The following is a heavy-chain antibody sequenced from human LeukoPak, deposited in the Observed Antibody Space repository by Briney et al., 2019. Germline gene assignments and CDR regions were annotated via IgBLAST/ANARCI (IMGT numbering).Heavy chain of an antibody. V-gene: IGHV4-4*07. CDR1: GDSMSGYS. CDR2: VYSSGFT. Sequence: SETLSLTCTISGDSMSGYSWSWLRQPAGKELEWIGRVYSSGFTEYNLSLDGRVTMSIETSKSQFSLRLDSVTAAETAAYYCARVHIVTGTYFDSWGQGALVTVSS. CDR3: ARVHIVTGTYFDS. J-gene: IGHJ4*02. D-gene: IGHD3-10*01.